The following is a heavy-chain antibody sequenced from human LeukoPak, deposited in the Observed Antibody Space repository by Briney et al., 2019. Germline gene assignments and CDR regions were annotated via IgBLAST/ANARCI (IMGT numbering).Heavy chain of an antibody. CDR2: INPNSGGT. D-gene: IGHD2-2*01. J-gene: IGHJ6*02. CDR3: ASWGVPAARALKSMEENYGMDV. Sequence: ASVKVSCKASGYTFTGYYMHWVRQAPGQGLERMGWINPNSGGTNYAQKFQGRVTMTRDTSISTAYMELSRLRSDDTAVYYCASWGVPAARALKSMEENYGMDVWGQGTTVTVSS. V-gene: IGHV1-2*02. CDR1: GYTFTGYY.